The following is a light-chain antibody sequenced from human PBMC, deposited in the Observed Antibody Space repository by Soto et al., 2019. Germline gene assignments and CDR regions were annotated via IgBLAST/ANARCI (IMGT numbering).Light chain of an antibody. Sequence: QSALTRPASVSGSPGQSITISCTGTSSDIGGHNYVSWYQQHPGKAPKLMIYEVNNRPSGVSSRFSGSKSGNTASLTISGLQAEDEADYYCSSYTNNQRLFGGGTKLTVL. CDR1: SSDIGGHNY. CDR2: EVN. CDR3: SSYTNNQRL. J-gene: IGLJ3*02. V-gene: IGLV2-14*01.